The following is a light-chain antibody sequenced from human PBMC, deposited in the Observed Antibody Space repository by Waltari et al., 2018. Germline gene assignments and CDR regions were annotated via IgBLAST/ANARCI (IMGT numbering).Light chain of an antibody. Sequence: ELVMTQSPATLSLSRGERATLSCRASQSVGTELACYQQKPGQPPRLLIYGASTRATEVPARFSGSGSATEFALTISSLQSENFAVYYCQQCNDWPYTFGQGTNLDIK. CDR1: QSVGTE. V-gene: IGKV3-15*01. CDR3: QQCNDWPYT. J-gene: IGKJ2*01. CDR2: GAS.